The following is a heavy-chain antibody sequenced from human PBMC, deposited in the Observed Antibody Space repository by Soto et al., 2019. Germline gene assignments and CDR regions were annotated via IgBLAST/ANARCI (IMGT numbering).Heavy chain of an antibody. CDR3: AKAPTRLLWFGEGGGWFDP. Sequence: EVQLLESGGGLVQPGGSLRLSCAASGFTFSSYAMSWVRQSPGKGLEWVSAISGRGGSTYYADSVKGRLTISRDNAKNTLYLQMNSVRAEDTAVYYCAKAPTRLLWFGEGGGWFDPWGQGTMVTVSS. CDR2: ISGRGGST. V-gene: IGHV3-23*01. CDR1: GFTFSSYA. J-gene: IGHJ5*02. D-gene: IGHD3-10*01.